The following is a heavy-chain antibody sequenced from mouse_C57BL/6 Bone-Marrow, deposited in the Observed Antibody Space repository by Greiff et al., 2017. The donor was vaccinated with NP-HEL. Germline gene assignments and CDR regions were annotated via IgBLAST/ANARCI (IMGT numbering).Heavy chain of an antibody. V-gene: IGHV1-7*01. CDR1: GYTFTSYW. CDR3: ASRYDGYYEKGFYYAMDY. Sequence: QVQLQQSGAELAKPGASVKLSCKASGYTFTSYWMHWVKQRPGQGLEWIVYINPSSGYTKYNQKFKDKATLTADKSSSTAYMQLSSLTYEDSAVYYCASRYDGYYEKGFYYAMDYWGQGTSVTVSS. CDR2: INPSSGYT. J-gene: IGHJ4*01. D-gene: IGHD2-3*01.